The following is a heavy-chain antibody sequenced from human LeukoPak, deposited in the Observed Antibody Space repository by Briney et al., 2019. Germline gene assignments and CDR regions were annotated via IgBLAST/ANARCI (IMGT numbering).Heavy chain of an antibody. J-gene: IGHJ5*02. CDR2: IHDSGST. D-gene: IGHD3-22*01. CDR3: ARGYFDSSGYSNPFDP. CDR1: GASISSSY. Sequence: SETLSLTCTVSGASISSSYWSWIRQSPGRGLEWIGYIHDSGSTNYNPSLNSRVTMSADTSKNQLSLRLSSVTAADTAVYYCARGYFDSSGYSNPFDPWGQGALVTVSS. V-gene: IGHV4-59*01.